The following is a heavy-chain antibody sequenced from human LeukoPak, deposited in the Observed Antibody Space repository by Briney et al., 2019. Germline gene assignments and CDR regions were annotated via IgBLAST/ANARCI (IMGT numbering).Heavy chain of an antibody. D-gene: IGHD3-22*01. V-gene: IGHV3-53*01. CDR3: ARGGSQNYYDSRD. J-gene: IGHJ4*02. CDR2: IYSGGST. CDR1: GFTVSSNY. Sequence: GGSLRLSCAASGFTVSSNYMSWVRQAPGKGLEWVSVIYSGGSTYYADSVKGRFTISRHNSKNTLYLQMNSLRAEDTAVYYCARGGSQNYYDSRDCGQGTLVTVSS.